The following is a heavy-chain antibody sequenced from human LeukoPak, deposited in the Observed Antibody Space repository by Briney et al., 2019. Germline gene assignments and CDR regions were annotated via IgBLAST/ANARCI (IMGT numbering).Heavy chain of an antibody. CDR2: ISSSGTYI. J-gene: IGHJ4*02. D-gene: IGHD4-23*01. CDR1: GFTFSSYS. V-gene: IGHV3-21*01. Sequence: GGSLRLSCAASGFTFSSYSMNWVRQAPGKGLEWVSFISSSGTYIYYADSMKGRFTISRDNAKNSLYLQVNSLRAEDTAVYYCARNGGNSDFDYWGQGTLVTVS. CDR3: ARNGGNSDFDY.